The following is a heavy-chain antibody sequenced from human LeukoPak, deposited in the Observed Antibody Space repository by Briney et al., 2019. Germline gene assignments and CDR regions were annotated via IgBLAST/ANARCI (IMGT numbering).Heavy chain of an antibody. Sequence: GGSLRLXCAASGFTVSSNYMRWVRQAPGKGLEWVSVIYSGGSTYYADSVKGRFTISRDNSKNTLYLQMNSLRAEDTAVYYCARSELDIVVVPAATDYWGQGTLVTVSS. CDR3: ARSELDIVVVPAATDY. D-gene: IGHD2-2*03. J-gene: IGHJ4*02. CDR2: IYSGGST. V-gene: IGHV3-66*02. CDR1: GFTVSSNY.